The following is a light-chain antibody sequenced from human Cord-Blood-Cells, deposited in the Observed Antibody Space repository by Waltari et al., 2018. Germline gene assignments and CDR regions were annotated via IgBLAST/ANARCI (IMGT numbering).Light chain of an antibody. CDR2: AAS. Sequence: QMTQSPSSLSASVGDRVTITCRASQSLSSYLNWYQQKPGQAPKLLIYAASSLQSGVPSRFSGSGSGTDFTLTISSLQPEDFATYYCQPSYSTPPITFGQGTRLEIK. CDR3: QPSYSTPPIT. J-gene: IGKJ5*01. V-gene: IGKV1-39*01. CDR1: QSLSSY.